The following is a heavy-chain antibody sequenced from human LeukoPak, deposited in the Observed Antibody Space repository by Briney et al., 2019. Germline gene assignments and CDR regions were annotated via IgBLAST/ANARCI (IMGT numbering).Heavy chain of an antibody. CDR1: GFTFSSYS. J-gene: IGHJ4*02. D-gene: IGHD3-3*01. CDR3: ATERDFWSGYNSDY. Sequence: GGSLRLSCAASGFTFSSYSMNWVRQAPGKGLEWVANIKQDGSEKYYVDSVKGRFTIPRDNAKNSLYLQMNSLRAEDTAVYYCATERDFWSGYNSDYWGQGTLVTVSS. V-gene: IGHV3-7*01. CDR2: IKQDGSEK.